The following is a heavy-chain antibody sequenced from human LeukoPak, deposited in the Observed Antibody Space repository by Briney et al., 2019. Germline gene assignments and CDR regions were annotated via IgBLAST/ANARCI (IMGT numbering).Heavy chain of an antibody. Sequence: GGSLRLSCAASGFTFSSYGMHWVRQAPGKGLEWVAVISYDGSNKYYADSVKGRFTISRDNSKNTLYLQMNSLRAEVTAVYYCAKDEIKNSSGWNFDYWGQGTLVTVSS. J-gene: IGHJ4*02. CDR2: ISYDGSNK. V-gene: IGHV3-30*18. CDR1: GFTFSSYG. D-gene: IGHD6-19*01. CDR3: AKDEIKNSSGWNFDY.